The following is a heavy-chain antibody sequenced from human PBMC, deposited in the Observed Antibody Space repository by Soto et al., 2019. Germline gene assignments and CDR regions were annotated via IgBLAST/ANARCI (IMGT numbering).Heavy chain of an antibody. CDR1: GYTFIGYY. J-gene: IGHJ4*02. V-gene: IGHV1-2*02. CDR3: ARDRNVGSGSPDY. CDR2: INPSSGGT. D-gene: IGHD1-26*01. Sequence: ASVKVSCKASGYTFIGYYLHWVRRAPGQGLEWVGLINPSSGGTKLAQKFQSRVTLTRDKSINTAYMDVSSLKSDDTAVYFCARDRNVGSGSPDYWGQGTLVTVSS.